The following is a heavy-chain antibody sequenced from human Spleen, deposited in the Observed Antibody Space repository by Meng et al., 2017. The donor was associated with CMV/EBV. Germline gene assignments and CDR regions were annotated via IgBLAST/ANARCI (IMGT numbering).Heavy chain of an antibody. CDR2: ISYDGSNK. V-gene: IGHV3-30-3*01. J-gene: IGHJ4*02. CDR1: GFTFSSYA. Sequence: QVLLVPAGAEVKKPGSPVKVSCKASGFTFSSYAMHWVRQAPGKGLEWVAVISYDGSNKYYADSVKGRFTISRDNSKNTLYLQMNSLRAEDTAVYYCARAPIMITFGEVDYWGQGTLVTVSS. D-gene: IGHD3-16*01. CDR3: ARAPIMITFGEVDY.